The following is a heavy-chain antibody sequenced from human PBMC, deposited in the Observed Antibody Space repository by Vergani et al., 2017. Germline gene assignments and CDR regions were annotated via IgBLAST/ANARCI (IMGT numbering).Heavy chain of an antibody. D-gene: IGHD2-15*01. V-gene: IGHV3-66*02. CDR2: IYSGGST. CDR1: GFTVSSNY. Sequence: EVQLVESGGGLVQPGGSLRLSCAASGFTVSSNYMSWVRQAPGKGLEWVSVIYSGGSTYYADSVKGRFTISRDNSKNTLYLQMNSLIAEDTAVYYCARVGYCSGGSCDYYYYYGMDVWGQGTTVTVSS. J-gene: IGHJ6*02. CDR3: ARVGYCSGGSCDYYYYYGMDV.